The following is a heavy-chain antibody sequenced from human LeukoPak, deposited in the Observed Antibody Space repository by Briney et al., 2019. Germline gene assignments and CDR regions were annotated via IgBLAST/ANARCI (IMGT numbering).Heavy chain of an antibody. CDR1: GFTLSSYG. CDR2: ISYDGSNK. D-gene: IGHD3-22*01. CDR3: ARDRSGNYYDSSGELDY. Sequence: GGSLRLSCAASGFTLSSYGMHWVRQAPGKGLEWVAVISYDGSNKYYADSVKGRFTISRDNSKNTLYLQMNSLRAEDTAVYYCARDRSGNYYDSSGELDYWGQGTLVTVSS. J-gene: IGHJ4*02. V-gene: IGHV3-30*19.